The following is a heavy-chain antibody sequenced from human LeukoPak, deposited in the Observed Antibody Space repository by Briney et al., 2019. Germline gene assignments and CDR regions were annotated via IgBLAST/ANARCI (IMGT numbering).Heavy chain of an antibody. Sequence: PGGSLRLSCGASGFTFSSYDMHWVRRAPGKGLEWVAGIRYDGRHTYHADSVKGRFTISRDNSKNTLYLQMESLKTEDTAVYYCAKELQWHLRSYHFDYWGPGTLVTVSS. CDR1: GFTFSSYD. J-gene: IGHJ4*02. V-gene: IGHV3-30*18. CDR3: AKELQWHLRSYHFDY. CDR2: IRYDGRHT. D-gene: IGHD6-19*01.